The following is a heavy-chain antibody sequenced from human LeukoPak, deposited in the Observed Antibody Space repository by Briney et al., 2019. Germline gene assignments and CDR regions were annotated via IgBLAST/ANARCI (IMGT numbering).Heavy chain of an antibody. Sequence: GGSLRLSCAASGFTFDDYAMHWVRQAPGKGLEWVSGISWNSGSIGYADSVKGRFTISRDNAKNSLYLQMNSLRAEDTALYYCAKDGISNWGQGTLVTVSS. V-gene: IGHV3-9*01. CDR3: AKDGISN. D-gene: IGHD2-15*01. CDR1: GFTFDDYA. J-gene: IGHJ4*02. CDR2: ISWNSGSI.